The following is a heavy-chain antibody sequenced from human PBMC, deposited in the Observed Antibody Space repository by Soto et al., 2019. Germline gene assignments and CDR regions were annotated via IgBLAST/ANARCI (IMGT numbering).Heavy chain of an antibody. CDR3: TPSIYCSGGSCPGGYFDY. V-gene: IGHV3-15*01. Sequence: GGSLRLSCAASGFTFSNAWMSWVRQAPGKGLEWVGRIKSKTDGGTTDYAAPVKGRFTISRDDSKNTLYLQMNSLKTEDTAAYYCTPSIYCSGGSCPGGYFDYWGQGTLVTVSS. CDR2: IKSKTDGGTT. D-gene: IGHD2-15*01. J-gene: IGHJ4*02. CDR1: GFTFSNAW.